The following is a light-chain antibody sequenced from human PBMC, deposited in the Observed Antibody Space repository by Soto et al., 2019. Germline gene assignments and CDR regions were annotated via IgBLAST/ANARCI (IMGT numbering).Light chain of an antibody. V-gene: IGKV3-20*01. J-gene: IGKJ1*01. CDR1: QSVCSNC. CDR3: QQYGGSPMWT. CDR2: DTS. Sequence: EIVLTQSPGTLSLSPGERATLSCRASQSVCSNCLAWFQQKPGQAPRLLIYDTSSRATGTPDRFTGSGSGTDFTLTVSRLEPEDFAVYYCQQYGGSPMWTFGQGTKVEIK.